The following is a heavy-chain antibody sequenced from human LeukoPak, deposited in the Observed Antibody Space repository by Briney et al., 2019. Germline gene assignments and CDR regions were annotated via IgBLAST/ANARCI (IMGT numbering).Heavy chain of an antibody. CDR1: GYIFSNYW. D-gene: IGHD3-9*01. Sequence: GESLKISCEGSGYIFSNYWIGWVRQMPGKGLEWMGIIYPGDSDTRYSPSFQGHVTMSADKSISTAYLQWSSLKASDTAMYYCARSPHYYDILTGYPANWFDPWGQGTLVTVSS. V-gene: IGHV5-51*01. J-gene: IGHJ5*02. CDR3: ARSPHYYDILTGYPANWFDP. CDR2: IYPGDSDT.